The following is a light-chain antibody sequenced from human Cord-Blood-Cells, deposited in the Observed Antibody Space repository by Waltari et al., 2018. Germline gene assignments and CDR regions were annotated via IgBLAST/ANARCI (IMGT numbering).Light chain of an antibody. J-gene: IGLJ3*02. Sequence: QSALTQPASVSGSPGQSITISCTGTSSDVGVYNYVSWYQQHPGKAPKLMIYDVSKRPSGVSNRFSGSKSGNTASLTISGLQAEDEADYYCSSYTSSRVFGGGTKLTVL. V-gene: IGLV2-14*01. CDR3: SSYTSSRV. CDR2: DVS. CDR1: SSDVGVYNY.